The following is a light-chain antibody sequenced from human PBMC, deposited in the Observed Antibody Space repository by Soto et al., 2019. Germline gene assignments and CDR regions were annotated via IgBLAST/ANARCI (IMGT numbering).Light chain of an antibody. Sequence: QSVLTQPPSVSGAPGQRVTISCTGSSSNIGANHDVHWYQHRPGTAPKLLIFGNNNRPSGVPDRFSGSKSGTSASLAITGLQAEDEGDYYCQSYDSTLSARYVFGTGTKVTVL. J-gene: IGLJ1*01. V-gene: IGLV1-40*01. CDR2: GNN. CDR3: QSYDSTLSARYV. CDR1: SSNIGANHD.